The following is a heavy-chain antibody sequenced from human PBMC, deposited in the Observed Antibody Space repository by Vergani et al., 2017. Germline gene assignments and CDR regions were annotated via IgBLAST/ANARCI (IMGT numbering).Heavy chain of an antibody. CDR3: ARGTYGSDAFDI. V-gene: IGHV4-59*01. D-gene: IGHD3-10*01. J-gene: IGHJ3*02. Sequence: QVQLQESCPGLVKPSQTLSLTCTVSGDSISRYYWSWIRQPPGKGLKWIGNIYYSGSTNYNPSLKSRVTISVDTSKNQFSLILNSVTAADTAVYYCARGTYGSDAFDIWGQGTMVTVSS. CDR2: IYYSGST. CDR1: GDSISRYY.